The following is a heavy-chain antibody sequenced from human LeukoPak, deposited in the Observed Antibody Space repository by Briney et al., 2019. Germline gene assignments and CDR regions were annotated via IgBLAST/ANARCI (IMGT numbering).Heavy chain of an antibody. V-gene: IGHV1-18*01. Sequence: ASVKVSCKASGYTFTSYGISWVRQAPGQGLEWMGWISAYNGNTNYAQKLQGRVTMTTDTSTSTAYMELRSLRSDDTGVYYCAREEVYYDSSEEPGYFDLWGRGTLVTVSS. J-gene: IGHJ2*01. CDR1: GYTFTSYG. CDR2: ISAYNGNT. CDR3: AREEVYYDSSEEPGYFDL. D-gene: IGHD3-22*01.